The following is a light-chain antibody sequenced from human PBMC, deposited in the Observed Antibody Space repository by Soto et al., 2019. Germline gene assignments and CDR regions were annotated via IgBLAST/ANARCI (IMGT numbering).Light chain of an antibody. CDR2: AAS. V-gene: IGKV1-27*01. CDR3: QNYNSAPCT. J-gene: IGKJ1*01. Sequence: DIQMTQSPSSLSASVGDRVTITCRASQGITDYLAWYQQKPGQVPNLLIYAASTLQSGVPSRFSGSGSGTDFTLTITGLQPEDVATYYCQNYNSAPCTFGQGAKVEIK. CDR1: QGITDY.